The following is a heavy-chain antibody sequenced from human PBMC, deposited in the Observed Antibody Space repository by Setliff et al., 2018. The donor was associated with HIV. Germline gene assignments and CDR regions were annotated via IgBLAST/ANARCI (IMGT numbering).Heavy chain of an antibody. Sequence: SETLSLTCTVSGGSISSSSYYWGWIRQPPGKGLEWIGSIYYSGSTYYNPSLKSRVTISVDTSKNQFSLKLTSVTAADTAVYYCARGRHGLGLDVWGQGTLVTVSS. V-gene: IGHV4-39*07. D-gene: IGHD3-10*01. CDR3: ARGRHGLGLDV. CDR1: GGSISSSSYY. J-gene: IGHJ4*02. CDR2: IYYSGST.